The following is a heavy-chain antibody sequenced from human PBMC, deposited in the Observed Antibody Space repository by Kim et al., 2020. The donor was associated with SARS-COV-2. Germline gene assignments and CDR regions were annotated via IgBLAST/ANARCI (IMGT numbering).Heavy chain of an antibody. CDR3: ARHRSCGYYCYFES. Sequence: YVDPVKGRFTVSRDNAKNSLFLQMNSLRADDTAVYFWARHRSCGYYCYFESWGQGTLVTVSS. J-gene: IGHJ4*02. V-gene: IGHV3-7*03. D-gene: IGHD3-22*01.